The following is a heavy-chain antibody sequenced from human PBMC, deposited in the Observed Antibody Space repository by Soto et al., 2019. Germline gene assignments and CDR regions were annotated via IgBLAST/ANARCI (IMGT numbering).Heavy chain of an antibody. D-gene: IGHD3-16*01. V-gene: IGHV4-39*01. CDR2: IYYSGST. CDR1: GGSISSSSYY. J-gene: IGHJ6*02. CDR3: ARRPWGFYYYYGMDV. Sequence: KQSQTLSLPCTVSGGSISSSSYYWGWIRQPPGQGLEWIGSIYYSGSTYYNPSLKSRVTISVDTSKNQFSLKLSSVTAADTAVYYCARRPWGFYYYYGMDVWGQGTTVTVSS.